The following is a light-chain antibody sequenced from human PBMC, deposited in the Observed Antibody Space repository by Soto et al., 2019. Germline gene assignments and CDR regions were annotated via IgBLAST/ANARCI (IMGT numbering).Light chain of an antibody. CDR1: SSDVGGSDY. CDR2: DVN. CDR3: SSFSSSNSYV. Sequence: QSALTQPASVSGSPGQSITISCIGTSSDVGGSDYVSWYQQHPGKAPKVVMFDVNNRPSGVSNRFSGSKSANTASLTISALQTEDEADYYCSSFSSSNSYVFGTGTQLTVL. V-gene: IGLV2-14*01. J-gene: IGLJ1*01.